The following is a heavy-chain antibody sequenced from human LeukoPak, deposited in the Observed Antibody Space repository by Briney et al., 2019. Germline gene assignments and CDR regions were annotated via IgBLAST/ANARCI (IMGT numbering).Heavy chain of an antibody. Sequence: SGTLSLTCAVSGGSINSNNWWSWVRQPPGKGLEWIGEIYHSGSTNYNPSLKSRVTISVDTSKNQFSLKLSSVTAADTAVYYCARVLVDCSGGSCYYFDYWGQGTLVTVSS. J-gene: IGHJ4*02. D-gene: IGHD2-15*01. V-gene: IGHV4-4*02. CDR1: GGSINSNNW. CDR2: IYHSGST. CDR3: ARVLVDCSGGSCYYFDY.